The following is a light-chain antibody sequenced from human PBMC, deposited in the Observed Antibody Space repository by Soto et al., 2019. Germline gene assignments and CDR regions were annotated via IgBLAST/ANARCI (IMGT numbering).Light chain of an antibody. V-gene: IGKV3-20*01. CDR2: DAS. Sequence: EIVLTQSPGTLSLSPGERATLSCRASQIVSSSYVAWYQQKPGQAPKLLFYDASSRATGTPDRFSASGSGTDYTLTISGLEPDDSAVYYCQQYGTSPQTFDQGTTVEI. CDR1: QIVSSSY. J-gene: IGKJ1*01. CDR3: QQYGTSPQT.